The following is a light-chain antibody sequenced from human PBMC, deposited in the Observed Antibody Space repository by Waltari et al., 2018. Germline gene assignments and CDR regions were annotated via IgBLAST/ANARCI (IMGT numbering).Light chain of an antibody. J-gene: IGKJ1*01. CDR2: GAS. V-gene: IGKV3-20*01. Sequence: EIVLTQSPGTLSLSPGERATLSCRASQSVSSSYLAWYQQKPGQAPRLLIYGASSRATGIPDRCSGSGSGTDFTLTISRLEPEDFAVYDCQQYGSSSWTFGQGTKVEIK. CDR3: QQYGSSSWT. CDR1: QSVSSSY.